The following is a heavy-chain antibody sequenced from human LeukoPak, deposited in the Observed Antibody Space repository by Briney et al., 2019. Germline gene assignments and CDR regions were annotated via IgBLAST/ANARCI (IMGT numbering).Heavy chain of an antibody. D-gene: IGHD3-10*01. CDR3: ARDYYYGSGRLGYMDV. CDR2: IKQDGSEK. J-gene: IGHJ6*03. CDR1: GFTFSSYW. Sequence: GGSLRLSCAASGFTFSSYWMSWVRQAPGKGLEWVANIKQDGSEKYYVDSVKGRFTISRDNAKNSLYLQMNSLRAEDMAVYYCARDYYYGSGRLGYMDVWGKGTTVTVSS. V-gene: IGHV3-7*01.